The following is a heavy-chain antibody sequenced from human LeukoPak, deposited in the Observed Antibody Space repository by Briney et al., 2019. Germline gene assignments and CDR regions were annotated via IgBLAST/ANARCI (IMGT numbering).Heavy chain of an antibody. CDR1: GYTFTSYY. Sequence: ASVTVSCKASGYTFTSYYMHWVRQPPGQGLEWMGIINPSGGSTSYAQKFQGRVTMTRDTSTSTDYMELSSLRLEDTAVYYGARVKNYYDSSGYLYYFDYWGQGTLVTVSS. D-gene: IGHD3-22*01. V-gene: IGHV1-46*01. CDR2: INPSGGST. J-gene: IGHJ4*02. CDR3: ARVKNYYDSSGYLYYFDY.